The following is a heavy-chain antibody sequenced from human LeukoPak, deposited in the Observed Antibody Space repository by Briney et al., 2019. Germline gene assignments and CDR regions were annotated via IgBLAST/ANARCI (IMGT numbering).Heavy chain of an antibody. CDR2: ISGSGGST. D-gene: IGHD2-15*01. J-gene: IGHJ4*02. CDR1: GFTFSSYA. CDR3: AKVSGIVVVVAATVDY. Sequence: GGSLRLSCEASGFTFSSYAMSWVRQAPGKGLEWVSAISGSGGSTYYADSVKGRFTISRDNSKNTLYLQMNSLRAEDTAVYYCAKVSGIVVVVAATVDYWGQGTLVTVSS. V-gene: IGHV3-23*01.